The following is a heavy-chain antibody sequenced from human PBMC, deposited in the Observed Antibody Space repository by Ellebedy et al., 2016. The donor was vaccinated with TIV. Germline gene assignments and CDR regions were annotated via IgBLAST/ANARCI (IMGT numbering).Heavy chain of an antibody. CDR3: ARRASGANSYSDPFDI. D-gene: IGHD4/OR15-4a*01. Sequence: GESLKISCAASGFTFSNYDMHWVRQGTGKDLEWVSGIGIAGDTYYSGSVKGRFTISRENARDSFYLQMTSLRAGDTAVYYCARRASGANSYSDPFDIWGQGTMVSVSS. CDR2: IGIAGDT. CDR1: GFTFSNYD. V-gene: IGHV3-13*01. J-gene: IGHJ3*02.